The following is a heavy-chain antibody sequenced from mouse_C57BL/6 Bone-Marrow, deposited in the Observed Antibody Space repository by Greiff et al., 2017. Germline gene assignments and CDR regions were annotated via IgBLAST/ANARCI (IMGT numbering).Heavy chain of an antibody. V-gene: IGHV1-26*01. CDR3: ARDYSNSYFDY. J-gene: IGHJ2*01. D-gene: IGHD2-5*01. CDR2: INPNNGGT. Sequence: VQLQQSGPELVKPGASVKISCKASGYTFTDYYMNWVKQSHGKSLEWIGDINPNNGGTSYNQKFKGKATLTVDKSSSTAYMELRSLTSEDSAVYYCARDYSNSYFDYWGQGTTLTVSS. CDR1: GYTFTDYY.